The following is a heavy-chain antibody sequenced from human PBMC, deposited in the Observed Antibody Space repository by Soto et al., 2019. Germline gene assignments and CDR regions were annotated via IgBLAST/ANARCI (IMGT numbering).Heavy chain of an antibody. D-gene: IGHD3-10*02. CDR1: GGSFSGYY. CDR2: INHSGST. CDR3: ARLLGSGVGVGY. J-gene: IGHJ4*02. V-gene: IGHV4-34*01. Sequence: SETLSLTCAVYGGSFSGYYWSWIRQPPGKGLEWIGEINHSGSTNYNPSLKSRVTISVDTSKNQFSLKLSSVTAADTAVYYCARLLGSGVGVGYGGREPLVTVPS.